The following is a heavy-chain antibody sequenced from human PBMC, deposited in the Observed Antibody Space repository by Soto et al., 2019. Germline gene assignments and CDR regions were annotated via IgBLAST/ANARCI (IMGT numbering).Heavy chain of an antibody. CDR3: ASSLGMRTFDY. J-gene: IGHJ4*02. D-gene: IGHD2-8*01. Sequence: SVKVSCKASGGTFSSYAISWVRQAPGQGLEWMGGIIPIFGTANYAQKFQGRVTITADKSTSTAYMELSRLRSEDTAVYYCASSLGMRTFDYWGQGTLVTVSS. CDR1: GGTFSSYA. CDR2: IIPIFGTA. V-gene: IGHV1-69*06.